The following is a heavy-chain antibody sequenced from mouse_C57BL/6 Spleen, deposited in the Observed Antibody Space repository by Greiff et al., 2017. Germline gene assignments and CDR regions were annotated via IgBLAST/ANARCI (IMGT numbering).Heavy chain of an antibody. V-gene: IGHV1-82*01. D-gene: IGHD1-1*01. Sequence: VQLQQSGPELVKPGASVKISCKASGYAFSSSWMNWVKQRPGKGLEWIGRIYPGDGDTNYNGKFKGKATLTADKSSSTAYMQLSSLTSEDSAVYVCAREDYYGNFDYWGQGTTLTVSA. CDR3: AREDYYGNFDY. J-gene: IGHJ2*01. CDR2: IYPGDGDT. CDR1: GYAFSSSW.